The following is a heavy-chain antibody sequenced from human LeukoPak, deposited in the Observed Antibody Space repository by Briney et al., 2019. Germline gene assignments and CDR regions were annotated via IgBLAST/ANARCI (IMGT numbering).Heavy chain of an antibody. CDR1: AFTFSSYT. CDR3: ARDGPPKRNPYFDY. Sequence: GGSLRLSCAASAFTFSSYTMSWVRQAPGKGLEWVSYISSSGSTIYYADSVKGRFTISRDNAKNSLYLQMNSLRAEDTAVYYCARDGPPKRNPYFDYWGQGTLVTVSS. CDR2: ISSSGSTI. J-gene: IGHJ4*02. V-gene: IGHV3-48*04.